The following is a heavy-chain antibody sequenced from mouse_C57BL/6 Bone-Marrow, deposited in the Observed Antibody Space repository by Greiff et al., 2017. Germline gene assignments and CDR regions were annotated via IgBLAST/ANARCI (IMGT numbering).Heavy chain of an antibody. J-gene: IGHJ1*03. Sequence: QVQLQQPGAELVMPGASVKLSCKASGYTFTSYWMHWVKQRPRQGLEWIGEIDPSDSYTNYNQKFKGKSTLTVDKSSSTAYMQLSSLTAEDSAVYYCARKGWYFDVWGTGTTVT. CDR2: IDPSDSYT. V-gene: IGHV1-69*01. CDR1: GYTFTSYW. CDR3: ARKGWYFDV.